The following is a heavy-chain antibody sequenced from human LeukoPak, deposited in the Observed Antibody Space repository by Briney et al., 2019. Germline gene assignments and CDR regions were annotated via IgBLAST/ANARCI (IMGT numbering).Heavy chain of an antibody. D-gene: IGHD6-13*01. CDR2: INPHSGGT. V-gene: IGHV1-2*06. CDR3: ARGITAADGNWFDP. Sequence: ASVKVSCKASGYTFTGYDMHWVRQAPGQGLEWMGRINPHSGGTNYAQKFQGRVTMTRDTSISTAYMELSRLRSDDTAIYYCARGITAADGNWFDPWGQGTLVTVSS. J-gene: IGHJ5*02. CDR1: GYTFTGYD.